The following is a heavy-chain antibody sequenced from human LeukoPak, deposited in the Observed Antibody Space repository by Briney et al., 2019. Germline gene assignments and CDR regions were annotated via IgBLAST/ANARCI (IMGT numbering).Heavy chain of an antibody. CDR2: ISYDGSNK. CDR3: AKVAGESYADLDY. CDR1: GFTFSSYG. V-gene: IGHV3-30*18. J-gene: IGHJ4*02. D-gene: IGHD1-26*01. Sequence: GGSLRLSCAASGFTFSSYGMHWVRQAPGKGLEWVAVISYDGSNKYYADSVKGRFTISRDNSKNTLYLQMNSLRAEDTAVYYCAKVAGESYADLDYWGQGTLVTVSS.